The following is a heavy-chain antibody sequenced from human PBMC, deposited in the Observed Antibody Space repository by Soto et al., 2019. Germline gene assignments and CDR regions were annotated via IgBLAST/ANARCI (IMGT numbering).Heavy chain of an antibody. CDR3: ARGSSPWAYFDY. Sequence: GGSLRLSCAASGFTFSSYAMHWVRQAPGKGLEWVAVISYDGSNKYYADSVKGRFTISRDNSKNTLYLQMNSLRAEDTAVYYCARGSSPWAYFDYWGQGTLVTVSS. V-gene: IGHV3-30-3*01. CDR2: ISYDGSNK. CDR1: GFTFSSYA. J-gene: IGHJ4*02. D-gene: IGHD3-16*01.